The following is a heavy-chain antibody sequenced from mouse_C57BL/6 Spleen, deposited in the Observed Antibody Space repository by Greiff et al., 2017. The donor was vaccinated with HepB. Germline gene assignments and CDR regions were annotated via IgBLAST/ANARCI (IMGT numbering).Heavy chain of an antibody. J-gene: IGHJ2*01. CDR3: ARAPYDYGSSYGGGYYFDY. Sequence: VQLQQSGAELVRPGASVKLSCKASGYTFTDYYINWVKQRPGQGLEWIARIYPGSGNTYYNEKFKGKATLTAEKSSSTAYMQLSSLTSEDSAVYFCARAPYDYGSSYGGGYYFDYWGQGTTLTVSS. V-gene: IGHV1-76*01. CDR2: IYPGSGNT. D-gene: IGHD1-1*01. CDR1: GYTFTDYY.